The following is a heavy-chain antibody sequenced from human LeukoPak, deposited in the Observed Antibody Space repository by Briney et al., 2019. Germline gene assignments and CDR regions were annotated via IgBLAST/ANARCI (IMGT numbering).Heavy chain of an antibody. CDR3: ARGWWNHGFDF. J-gene: IGHJ3*01. V-gene: IGHV3-21*01. D-gene: IGHD2-15*01. Sequence: GGSLRLSCAASGFTFSSYWMHWVRQPPGKGLEWVSSISSSSDYIYYAESLKGRFTISRDNARNSVFLQMNSLRAEDTAVYYCARGWWNHGFDFWGQGTMVTVSS. CDR2: ISSSSDYI. CDR1: GFTFSSYW.